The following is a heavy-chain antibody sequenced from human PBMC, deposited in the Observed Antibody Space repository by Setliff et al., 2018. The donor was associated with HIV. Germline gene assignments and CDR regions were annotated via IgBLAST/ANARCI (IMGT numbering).Heavy chain of an antibody. Sequence: RLSCATSGFTFKNYRMNWVRQTPGKGLEWVGDIDYRTNIASYADAVRGRFTISRDNADNSLFLQMNGLRAEDTALYFCARGSWAGYESGGYYHFDFWGQGTLVTVSS. CDR1: GFTFKNYR. J-gene: IGHJ4*02. CDR3: ARGSWAGYESGGYYHFDF. D-gene: IGHD3-22*01. CDR2: IDYRTNIA. V-gene: IGHV3-48*01.